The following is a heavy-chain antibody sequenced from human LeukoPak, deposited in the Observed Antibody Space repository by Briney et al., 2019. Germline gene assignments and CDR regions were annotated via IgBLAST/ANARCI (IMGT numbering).Heavy chain of an antibody. D-gene: IGHD3-10*01. CDR2: IYYSGST. CDR1: GGSISSGGYY. V-gene: IGHV4-31*03. J-gene: IGHJ4*02. Sequence: SETLSLTCTVSGGSISSGGYYWSWIRQHPGKGLEWIGYIYYSGSTHYNPSLKSRVTISVDTSKNQFSLKLSSVTAADTAVYYCARGDTMVRDFDYWGQGTLVTVSS. CDR3: ARGDTMVRDFDY.